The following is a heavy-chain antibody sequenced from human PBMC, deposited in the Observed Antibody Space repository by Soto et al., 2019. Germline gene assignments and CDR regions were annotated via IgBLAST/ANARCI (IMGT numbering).Heavy chain of an antibody. Sequence: ASVKVSCNASGSTFSIYGFSWVRQAPGQGPEWIGGIIPILTTPNYAQKFQGRVTIVADESTTTVYMELSSLKFEDTAVYYCATSVDIAPTGEDGMDVWGQGTSVTVAS. V-gene: IGHV1-69*13. CDR2: IIPILTTP. J-gene: IGHJ6*02. CDR1: GSTFSIYG. CDR3: ATSVDIAPTGEDGMDV. D-gene: IGHD2-8*02.